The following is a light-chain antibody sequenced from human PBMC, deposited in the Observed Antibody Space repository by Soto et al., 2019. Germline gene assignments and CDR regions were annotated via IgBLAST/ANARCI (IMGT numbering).Light chain of an antibody. CDR1: QSISSY. J-gene: IGKJ4*02. V-gene: IGKV1-39*01. CDR3: QQSYSIPLM. CDR2: SAS. Sequence: DIQMTHSPSSLSASVGDRVTITCRASQSISSYLNGYQQKTGKAPKLLISSASSFQSGVPSRFRGSGSGTDFTLTISSLQPEDSATYYCQQSYSIPLMFGGGTKVEI.